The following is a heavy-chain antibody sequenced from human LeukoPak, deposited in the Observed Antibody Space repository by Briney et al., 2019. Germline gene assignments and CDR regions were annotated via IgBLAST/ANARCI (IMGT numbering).Heavy chain of an antibody. CDR1: GGSISSYY. J-gene: IGHJ5*02. D-gene: IGHD3-10*01. CDR2: IYSSGST. V-gene: IGHV4-4*07. CDR3: ARGTYDSGSYYGHWFDP. Sequence: SETLSHTCTVSGGSISSYYWSWIRQPAGKGLEWIGRIYSSGSTNYNPSLKSRVTMSVDTSKNQFSLKLRSMTAADTAVYYCARGTYDSGSYYGHWFDPWGQGTLVTVSS.